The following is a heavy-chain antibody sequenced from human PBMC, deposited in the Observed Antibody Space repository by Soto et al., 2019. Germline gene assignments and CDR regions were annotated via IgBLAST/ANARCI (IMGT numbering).Heavy chain of an antibody. CDR2: TYYRSKWDN. V-gene: IGHV6-1*01. Sequence: KQSQTLSLTCAISGDSVSSNSAAWNWIRQSPSRGLEWLGRTYYRSKWDNDYAVSVKSRITINPDTSKNQFSLQLNSVTPEDTAVYYCARGRGESGGIDYYYYMDVWGKGTTVTVSS. CDR1: GDSVSSNSAA. CDR3: ARGRGESGGIDYYYYMDV. J-gene: IGHJ6*03. D-gene: IGHD7-27*01.